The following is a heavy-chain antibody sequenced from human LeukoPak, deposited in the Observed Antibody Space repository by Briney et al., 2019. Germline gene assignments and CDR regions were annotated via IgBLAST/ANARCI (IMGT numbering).Heavy chain of an antibody. CDR3: AKIGDAGLGSHDY. D-gene: IGHD3-10*01. CDR1: GGSISSYY. V-gene: IGHV4-4*08. CDR2: IYTSGST. J-gene: IGHJ4*02. Sequence: PSETLSLTCTVSGGSISSYYWSWIRQPPGKGLEWIGRIYTSGSTNYNPSLKSRVTISVDTSKAQFSLKLRSVTAADTAVYYCAKIGDAGLGSHDYWGQGTLVTISS.